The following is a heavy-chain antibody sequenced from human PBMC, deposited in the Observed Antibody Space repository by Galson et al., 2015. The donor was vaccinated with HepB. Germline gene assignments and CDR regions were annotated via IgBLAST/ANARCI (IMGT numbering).Heavy chain of an antibody. CDR1: GFTFSSYS. V-gene: IGHV3-21*01. D-gene: IGHD5-18*01. CDR3: ARGGYSYGYGLYYYYGMDV. CDR2: ISSSSSYI. Sequence: SLRLSCAASGFTFSSYSMNWVRQAPGKGLEWVSSISSSSSYIYYADSVKGRFTISRGNAKNSLYLQMNSLRAEDTAVYYCARGGYSYGYGLYYYYGMDVWGQGTTVTVSS. J-gene: IGHJ6*02.